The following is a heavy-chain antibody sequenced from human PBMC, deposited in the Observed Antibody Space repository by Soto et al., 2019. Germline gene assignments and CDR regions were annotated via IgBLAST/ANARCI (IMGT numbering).Heavy chain of an antibody. J-gene: IGHJ4*02. CDR3: ANLPLYGSGFDC. Sequence: EVQLVESGGGLVQPGGSLRLSCAASGFTLDDYAIHWVGQAPGKGLEWVSGISWNGAATGYMNSVKGRFSISRDNTKNTLYLQMNSLRSEDTAVYYCANLPLYGSGFDCWGQGTLVTVSS. D-gene: IGHD3-10*01. V-gene: IGHV3-9*01. CDR2: ISWNGAAT. CDR1: GFTLDDYA.